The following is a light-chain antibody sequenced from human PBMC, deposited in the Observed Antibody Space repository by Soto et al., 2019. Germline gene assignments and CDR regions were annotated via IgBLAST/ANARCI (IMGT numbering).Light chain of an antibody. CDR3: QQNYITPLT. Sequence: DVQVTQSPSPLSASVGARVPISFRASRAITNHLNWYQQKPGKAPILLVYAASTLETGVPSRFSGSGSGTHFTLTIDNLQPEDVATYFCQQNYITPLTFGGGTKVDI. CDR2: AAS. J-gene: IGKJ4*01. CDR1: RAITNH. V-gene: IGKV1-39*01.